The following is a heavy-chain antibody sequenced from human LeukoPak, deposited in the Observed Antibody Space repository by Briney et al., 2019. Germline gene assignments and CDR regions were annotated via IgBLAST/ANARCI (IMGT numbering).Heavy chain of an antibody. Sequence: TLSLTCTFSGGSNSRGVYYLGWVRHHPGKGLEWIGYIYYSGSTYYNPSLKSRVTISVDTSKNQFSLKLSSVTAADTAVYYCARGTPRSSPYAFDIWGQGTMVTVSS. CDR1: GGSNSRGVYY. V-gene: IGHV4-31*03. D-gene: IGHD6-13*01. CDR2: IYYSGST. J-gene: IGHJ3*02. CDR3: ARGTPRSSPYAFDI.